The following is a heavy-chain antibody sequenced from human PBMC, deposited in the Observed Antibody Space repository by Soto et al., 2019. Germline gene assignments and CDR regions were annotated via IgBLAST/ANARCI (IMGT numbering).Heavy chain of an antibody. J-gene: IGHJ4*02. CDR1: GDSVSNYY. V-gene: IGHV4-59*02. Sequence: SETLSLTCTVSGDSVSNYYWSWIRQPPGKGLEWFGHMYHSGNTYSNPSLKSRVTISVDTSKNQFSLRLSSVTAADTAVYFCARYVTAGTYYFDSWGQGTLVTVS. D-gene: IGHD3-10*01. CDR3: ARYVTAGTYYFDS. CDR2: MYHSGNT.